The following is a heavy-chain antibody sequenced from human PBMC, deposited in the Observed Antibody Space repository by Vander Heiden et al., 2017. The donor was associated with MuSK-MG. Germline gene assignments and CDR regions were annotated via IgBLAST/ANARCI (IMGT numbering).Heavy chain of an antibody. J-gene: IGHJ4*02. CDR1: GFTFSNYA. CDR3: AQDRYGGNSVTHFDF. D-gene: IGHD4-17*01. Sequence: EVQLLESGGGLVQPGGSLRLSCAASGFTFSNYAMNWVRQATGKGLEWVSAISGSGDSAYYADSVKGRFTISRDNSKSTLYLQMNSLGSEDTAVYFCAQDRYGGNSVTHFDFRGQGTLVTVSS. V-gene: IGHV3-23*01. CDR2: ISGSGDSA.